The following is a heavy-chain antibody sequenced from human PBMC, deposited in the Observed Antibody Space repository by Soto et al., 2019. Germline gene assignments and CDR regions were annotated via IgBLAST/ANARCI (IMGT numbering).Heavy chain of an antibody. Sequence: HPGGSLRLSCAASGFTFSIYGMHWVRQAPGKGLAWVAVISYDGSNKYYADSVKGRFTISRDNSKNTLYLQLNSLRAEDTAVYYCAKERAGDYYYYGMDVWGQGTTVTVAS. CDR1: GFTFSIYG. CDR3: AKERAGDYYYYGMDV. V-gene: IGHV3-30*18. D-gene: IGHD6-13*01. J-gene: IGHJ6*02. CDR2: ISYDGSNK.